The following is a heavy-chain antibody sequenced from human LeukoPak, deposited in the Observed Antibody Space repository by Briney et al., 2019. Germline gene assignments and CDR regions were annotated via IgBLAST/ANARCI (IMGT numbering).Heavy chain of an antibody. J-gene: IGHJ4*02. CDR1: GFTFSSYG. CDR3: AKDKSGYDYGDYDTFDY. D-gene: IGHD4-17*01. CDR2: IRYDGSNK. Sequence: GGSLRLSCAASGFTFSSYGMHWVRQAPGKGLEWVAFIRYDGSNKYDADSVKGRFTISRDNSKNTLYLQMNSLRAEDTAVYYCAKDKSGYDYGDYDTFDYWGQGTLVTVSS. V-gene: IGHV3-30*02.